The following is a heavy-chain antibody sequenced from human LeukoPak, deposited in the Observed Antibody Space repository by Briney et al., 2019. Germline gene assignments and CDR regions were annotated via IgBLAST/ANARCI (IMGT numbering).Heavy chain of an antibody. CDR2: TYHTGST. V-gene: IGHV4-59*08. J-gene: IGHJ4*02. CDR1: GDSISDYY. CDR3: ARGRRGSPSDYVV. Sequence: SETLSLTCTVSGDSISDYYWSWIRQPPGKGLEWIAYTYHTGSTNYNSSLESRVTISVDTSKNQFSLKLSSVTAADTAVYYCARGRRGSPSDYVVWGQGTLVTVSS. D-gene: IGHD3-16*01.